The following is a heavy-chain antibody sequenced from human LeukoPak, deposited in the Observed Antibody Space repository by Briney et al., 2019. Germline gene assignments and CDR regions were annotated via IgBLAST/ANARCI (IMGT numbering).Heavy chain of an antibody. CDR2: VRYDSSNK. Sequence: GGSLRLSCAASGFTFSDYYMSWIRQAPGKGLEWVAFVRYDSSNKYYADSVKGRFTISRDNSKNTLYLQMNSLRAEDTAVYYCAKIVPAALYYMDVWGKGTTVTISS. CDR3: AKIVPAALYYMDV. V-gene: IGHV3-30*02. CDR1: GFTFSDYY. J-gene: IGHJ6*03. D-gene: IGHD2-2*01.